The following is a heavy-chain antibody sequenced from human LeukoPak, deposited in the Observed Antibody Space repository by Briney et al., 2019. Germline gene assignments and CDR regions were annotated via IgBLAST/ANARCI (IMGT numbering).Heavy chain of an antibody. J-gene: IGHJ4*02. CDR1: GFTFSGYA. CDR2: FGGSGAGT. Sequence: GGSLRLSCAASGFTFSGYAMSWVRQAPGKGLEWVSTFGGSGAGTYYADSVKGRFTISKDNSKSTVYLQMSSLRAEDTAVYYCAKGRPTTVFDYWGRGTLVTVSS. D-gene: IGHD4-17*01. CDR3: AKGRPTTVFDY. V-gene: IGHV3-23*01.